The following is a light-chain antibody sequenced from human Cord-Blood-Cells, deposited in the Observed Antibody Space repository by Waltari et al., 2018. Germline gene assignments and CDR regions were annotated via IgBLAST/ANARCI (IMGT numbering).Light chain of an antibody. CDR1: QSVSSN. CDR3: QQYNNWPPIT. Sequence: EIVMTQSPATLYVSRGERATLSCRARQSVSSNLAWYQQKPGQAPSLLIYGASTRATGIPARFSGSGSGTEFTLTISSLQSEDFAVYYCQQYNNWPPITFGQGTRLEIK. CDR2: GAS. J-gene: IGKJ5*01. V-gene: IGKV3-15*01.